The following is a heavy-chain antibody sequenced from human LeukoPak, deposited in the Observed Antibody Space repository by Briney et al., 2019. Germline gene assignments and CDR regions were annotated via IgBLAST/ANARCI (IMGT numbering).Heavy chain of an antibody. CDR1: GYYISSAHY. J-gene: IGHJ5*02. CDR3: ARRSSNYAVVDP. Sequence: SETLSLTCTVSGYYISSAHYWGWIRQPPGKGLEWIGSIYHSGSTYYNPSLKSRVTISVDTSKNQFSLKLSSVTAADTAVYYCARRSSNYAVVDPWGQGTLVTVSS. D-gene: IGHD6-13*01. CDR2: IYHSGST. V-gene: IGHV4-38-2*02.